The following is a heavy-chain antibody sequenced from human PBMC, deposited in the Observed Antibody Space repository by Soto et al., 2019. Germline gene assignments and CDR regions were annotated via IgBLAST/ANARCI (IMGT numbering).Heavy chain of an antibody. V-gene: IGHV5-10-1*01. J-gene: IGHJ5*02. Sequence: VESLVISCQVPGCRLTRYWIIWVPQMPGKGLEWMGRIDPSDSYTNYSPSFQGHVTISADKSISTAYLQWSRLKASDTAMDYCARGYCSSTSCYTRNWFDPWGQGTMVTVSS. CDR1: GCRLTRYW. D-gene: IGHD2-2*02. CDR3: ARGYCSSTSCYTRNWFDP. CDR2: IDPSDSYT.